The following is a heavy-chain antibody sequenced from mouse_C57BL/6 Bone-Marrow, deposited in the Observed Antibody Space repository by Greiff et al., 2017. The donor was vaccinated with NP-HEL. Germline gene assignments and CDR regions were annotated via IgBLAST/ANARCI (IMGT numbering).Heavy chain of an antibody. J-gene: IGHJ4*01. CDR2: FHPYNDDT. CDR3: ARGLLPYYYAMDY. CDR1: GYTFTTYP. D-gene: IGHD2-3*01. Sequence: VQLQQSGAELVKPGASVKMSCKASGYTFTTYPIEWMKQNHGKSLEWIGNFHPYNDDTKYNEKFKGKATLTVEKSSSTVYLELSRLTSNDSAVYYCARGLLPYYYAMDYWGQGTSVTVSS. V-gene: IGHV1-47*01.